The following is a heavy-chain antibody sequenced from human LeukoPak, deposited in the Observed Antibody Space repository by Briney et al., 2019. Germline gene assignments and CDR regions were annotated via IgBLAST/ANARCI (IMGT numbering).Heavy chain of an antibody. J-gene: IGHJ5*02. CDR1: GGSISSYY. D-gene: IGHD5-18*01. Sequence: SETLSLTCTVSGGSISSYYWSWIRQPPGKGLEWIGYIYYSGSTNYNPSLKSRVTITVDTSKNQFSLKLSSVTAADTAVYYCARANVDTAMVNWFDPWGQGTLVTVSS. V-gene: IGHV4-59*01. CDR2: IYYSGST. CDR3: ARANVDTAMVNWFDP.